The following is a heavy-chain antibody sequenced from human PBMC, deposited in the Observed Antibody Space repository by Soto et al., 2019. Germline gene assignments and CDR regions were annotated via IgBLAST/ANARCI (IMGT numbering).Heavy chain of an antibody. V-gene: IGHV3-30*18. CDR1: GFTFSGYG. J-gene: IGHJ6*02. CDR3: AKARSASGDDGYCYFFGIAV. CDR2: VSYDGTRE. Sequence: QVQLVESGGGVVQPGRSLRLSCVVSGFTFSGYGMHWVRQAPGKGLEWVAVVSYDGTREYYADSVKGRFTVSRDNSKNTLYLQMNSLRAEDTVVYYCAKARSASGDDGYCYFFGIAVWGQGTTVTVSS.